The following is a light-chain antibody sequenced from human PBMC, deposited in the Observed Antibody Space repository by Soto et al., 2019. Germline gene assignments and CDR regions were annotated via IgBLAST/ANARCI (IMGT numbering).Light chain of an antibody. J-gene: IGKJ1*01. CDR1: QRVSRN. Sequence: EIVMTQSPATLSVSPGERATLSCRASQRVSRNLAWYQQKPGQAPRLLIYDASTRATGIPDRFSGSGSETEFTLTISSLQSEDYAIYYCQQHSHWPPWTFGQGTRVEIQ. CDR2: DAS. V-gene: IGKV3-15*01. CDR3: QQHSHWPPWT.